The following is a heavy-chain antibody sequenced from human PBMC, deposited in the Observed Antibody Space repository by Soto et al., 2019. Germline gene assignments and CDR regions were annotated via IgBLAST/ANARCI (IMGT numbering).Heavy chain of an antibody. CDR1: GFTFSSYA. Sequence: GGSLRLSCAASGFTFSSYAMSWVRQAPGKGLEWVSAISGSGGSTYYADSVKGRFTISRDNSKNTLYLQMNSLRAEDTAVYYCAKGETYYDYIWGSYRRIGEYFQHWGQGTLVTVSS. J-gene: IGHJ1*01. CDR3: AKGETYYDYIWGSYRRIGEYFQH. D-gene: IGHD3-16*02. V-gene: IGHV3-23*01. CDR2: ISGSGGST.